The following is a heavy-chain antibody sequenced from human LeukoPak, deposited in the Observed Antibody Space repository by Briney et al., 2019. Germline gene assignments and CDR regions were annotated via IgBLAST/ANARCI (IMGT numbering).Heavy chain of an antibody. J-gene: IGHJ4*02. Sequence: ASVKVSCKASGYTFTGYYMHWVRQAPGQGLEWMGVISPSGDSTTYAQKFQGRVTMTRDTSTNIVYMELSSLRSEDTAVYYCASEIAMTGYFDYRGQGTLVTVSS. D-gene: IGHD6-19*01. CDR3: ASEIAMTGYFDY. CDR2: ISPSGDST. V-gene: IGHV1-46*01. CDR1: GYTFTGYY.